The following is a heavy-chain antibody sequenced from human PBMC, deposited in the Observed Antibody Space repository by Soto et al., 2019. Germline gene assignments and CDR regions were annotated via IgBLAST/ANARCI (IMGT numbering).Heavy chain of an antibody. J-gene: IGHJ5*02. D-gene: IGHD3-10*02. CDR1: GYIFTSYW. CDR2: IYPGDSDT. CDR3: ARILTTLYIWFGP. Sequence: PGESLKLSCRGSGYIFTSYWMCCVRQLPGKGLEWMGIIYPGDSDTRYSPSYQGQVTISADESISTAYLQWSSLKASDTAMYYCARILTTLYIWFGPWGQGTLVTVSS. V-gene: IGHV5-51*01.